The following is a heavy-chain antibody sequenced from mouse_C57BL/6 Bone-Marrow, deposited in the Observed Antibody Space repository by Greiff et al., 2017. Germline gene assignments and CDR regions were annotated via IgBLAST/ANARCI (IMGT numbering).Heavy chain of an antibody. CDR1: GYTFTSYW. J-gene: IGHJ2*01. CDR2: IDPSDSYT. Sequence: VQLQQSGAELVMPGASVKLSCTASGYTFTSYWMHWVKQRPGQGLEWIGEIDPSDSYTNYNQKFKGKSTLTVDKSSSTAYMQLSSLTSEDSAVYYCSRGDYFDYWGQGTALTVSA. CDR3: SRGDYFDY. V-gene: IGHV1-69*01.